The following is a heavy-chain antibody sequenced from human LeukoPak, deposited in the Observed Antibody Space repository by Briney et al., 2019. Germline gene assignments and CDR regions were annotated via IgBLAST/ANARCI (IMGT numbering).Heavy chain of an antibody. CDR1: GLTVSSYS. Sequence: EGSLRLSCVASGLTVSSYSMNWVRQAPGKGLECVAHKNPDGGQEPCVDSVKGRFTVSRDNAKNSVFLQMNGLRVEDTAMYYCARWRGQQSEFDLWGQGTLVTVSS. V-gene: IGHV3-7*01. CDR2: KNPDGGQE. J-gene: IGHJ4*02. D-gene: IGHD6-13*01. CDR3: ARWRGQQSEFDL.